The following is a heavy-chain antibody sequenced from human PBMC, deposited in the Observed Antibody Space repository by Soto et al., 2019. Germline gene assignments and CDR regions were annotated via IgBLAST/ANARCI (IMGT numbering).Heavy chain of an antibody. CDR1: GFTFSDYY. CDR2: ITSSGSTI. CDR3: AREKTAMVTVDY. Sequence: ESGGGLVKPGGSLRLSCAAAGFTFSDYYMSLIRQAPGKGLEWVSYITSSGSTIYYADSVKGRVTISRDNAKNSLYLPMNRMRAEDTAVYYCAREKTAMVTVDYWGQGTLVTVSS. V-gene: IGHV3-11*01. D-gene: IGHD5-18*01. J-gene: IGHJ4*02.